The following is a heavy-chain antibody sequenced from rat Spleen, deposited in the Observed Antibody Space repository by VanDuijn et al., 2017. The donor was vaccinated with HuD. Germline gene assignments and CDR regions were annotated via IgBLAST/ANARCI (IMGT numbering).Heavy chain of an antibody. D-gene: IGHD1-10*01. J-gene: IGHJ4*01. CDR1: GFTFDNYW. CDR3: AKDGQQLGVMDA. V-gene: IGHV5-31*01. CDR2: ITNTGGSI. Sequence: EVQLVESGGGLVQPGRSLKLSCVASGFTFDNYWMTWVRQAPGKGLEWVASITNTGGSIYYSDSVKGRFTISRDNGKSTLYLQMNSLRSEDTATYYCAKDGQQLGVMDAWGQGASVTVSS.